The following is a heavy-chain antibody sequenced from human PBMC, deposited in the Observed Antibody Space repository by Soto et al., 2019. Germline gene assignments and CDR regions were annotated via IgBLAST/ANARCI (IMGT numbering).Heavy chain of an antibody. CDR2: TYYSGST. J-gene: IGHJ4*02. Sequence: SETLSLTCTVSGCSISSGDYYWRWIRQPPGKGLEWIGYTYYSGSTYYNPSLKSRVTISVDTSKNQFSLKLSSVTAADTAVYYCARGQTDYRVDYWGQGTLVTVSS. D-gene: IGHD4-4*01. CDR3: ARGQTDYRVDY. CDR1: GCSISSGDYY. V-gene: IGHV4-30-4*01.